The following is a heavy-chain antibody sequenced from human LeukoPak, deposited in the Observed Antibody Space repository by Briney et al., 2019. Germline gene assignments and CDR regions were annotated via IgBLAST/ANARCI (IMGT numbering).Heavy chain of an antibody. CDR1: VGSISKYY. J-gene: IGHJ3*02. CDR2: IFYIGNT. D-gene: IGHD3-22*01. Sequence: PSETLSLTCTVSVGSISKYYWICMRQPPGKGLEWIGYIFYIGNTNYNPSLKSRVTISVDASKNQFSLKLSSVTAADTAVYYCARKKQSYYDSSGYAFDIWGQGTMVTVSS. CDR3: ARKKQSYYDSSGYAFDI. V-gene: IGHV4-59*01.